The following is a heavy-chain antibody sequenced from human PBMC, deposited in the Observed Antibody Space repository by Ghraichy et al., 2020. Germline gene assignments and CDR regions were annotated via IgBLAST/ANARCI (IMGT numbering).Heavy chain of an antibody. D-gene: IGHD6-6*01. CDR1: GGSISGYY. V-gene: IGHV4-59*01. CDR2: IYYSGST. Sequence: SETLSLTCTVSGGSISGYYWSWIRQPPGRGLEWIGYIYYSGSTKYNPSLKSRVTISVDTSKNQFSLKLSSVTAADTAVYYCARAMDAYSSSPLFDPWGQGTLVTVSS. J-gene: IGHJ5*02. CDR3: ARAMDAYSSSPLFDP.